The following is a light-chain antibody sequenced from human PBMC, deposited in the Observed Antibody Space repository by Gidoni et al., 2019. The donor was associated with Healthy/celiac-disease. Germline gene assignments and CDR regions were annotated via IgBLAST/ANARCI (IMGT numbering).Light chain of an antibody. CDR1: QSVSSN. CDR2: GAS. Sequence: EIAMTQSPAPLSVSPGERATLSCRASQSVSSNLAWYQQKPGQAPRLLIYGASTRATGIPARFSGSGSGTEFTLTISSLQSEDFAVYYCQQYNNWPPPTFGQGTRLEIK. CDR3: QQYNNWPPPT. V-gene: IGKV3-15*01. J-gene: IGKJ5*01.